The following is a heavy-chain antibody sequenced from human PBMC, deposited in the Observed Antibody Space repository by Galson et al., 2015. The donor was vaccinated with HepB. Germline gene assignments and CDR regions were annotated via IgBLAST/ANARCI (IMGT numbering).Heavy chain of an antibody. J-gene: IGHJ5*02. D-gene: IGHD1-26*01. CDR3: ARQAGGSFDL. Sequence: QSGAEVKKPGESLRISCMGSGFSFSTYWIGWVRQMPGKGLEWMGILHPGDSDTKYSPSLQGQVIISVDKSISTAYLHCSSLKASDSAMYYCARQAGGSFDLWGQGTLVTVSS. CDR1: GFSFSTYW. V-gene: IGHV5-51*01. CDR2: LHPGDSDT.